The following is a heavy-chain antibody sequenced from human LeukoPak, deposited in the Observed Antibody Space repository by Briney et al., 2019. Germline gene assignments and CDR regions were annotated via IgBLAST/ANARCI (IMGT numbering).Heavy chain of an antibody. D-gene: IGHD1-26*01. CDR1: GYTFTGYY. CDR3: ARDFSGSRGRFDY. Sequence: ASVKVSCKASGYTFTGYYMHWVRQAPGQGLEWMGRIIPIFGTANYAQKFQGRVTITTDESTSTAYMELSSLRSEDTAVYYCARDFSGSRGRFDYWGQGTLVTVSS. V-gene: IGHV1-69*05. CDR2: IIPIFGTA. J-gene: IGHJ4*02.